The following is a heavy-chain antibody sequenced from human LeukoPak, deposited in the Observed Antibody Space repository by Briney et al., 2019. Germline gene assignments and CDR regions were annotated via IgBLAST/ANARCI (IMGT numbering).Heavy chain of an antibody. CDR1: GYTFTSYA. CDR2: INAGNGNT. V-gene: IGHV1-3*01. D-gene: IGHD3-9*01. CDR3: ASVYDILTGLFV. Sequence: ASVNVSCKASGYTFTSYAMHWVRQAPGQRLEWMGWINAGNGNTKYSQKFQGRVTITRDTSASTAYMELSSLRSEDTAVYYCASVYDILTGLFVWGQGTLVTVSS. J-gene: IGHJ4*02.